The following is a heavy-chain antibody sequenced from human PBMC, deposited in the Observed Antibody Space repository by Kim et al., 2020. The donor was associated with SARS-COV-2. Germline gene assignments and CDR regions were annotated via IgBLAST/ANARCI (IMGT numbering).Heavy chain of an antibody. Sequence: GGSLRLSCAGSGFTVSNYGVYWVRQAPGKGLEWVALLVFDDGNKYYPDSVKGRFTISRDNSGNTLYLQINSLRPEDTAIYYCVKRGLDAFDYWGQGTLVTVSS. D-gene: IGHD1-1*01. J-gene: IGHJ4*02. V-gene: IGHV3-30*02. CDR2: LVFDDGNK. CDR1: GFTVSNYG. CDR3: VKRGLDAFDY.